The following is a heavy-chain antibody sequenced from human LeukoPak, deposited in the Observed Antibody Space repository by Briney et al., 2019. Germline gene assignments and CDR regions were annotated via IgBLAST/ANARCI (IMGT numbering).Heavy chain of an antibody. Sequence: GGSLRLSCAASGFTFSSNWKHWVRQAPGKGLVWVSRINEDGSTTNYADSVKGRSTIFRDNAKNTLYLQMNSLRAEDTAVYYCVRDLGGRSGHWGQGTLVTVSS. CDR3: VRDLGGRSGH. J-gene: IGHJ4*02. D-gene: IGHD1-26*01. CDR2: INEDGSTT. V-gene: IGHV3-74*01. CDR1: GFTFSSNW.